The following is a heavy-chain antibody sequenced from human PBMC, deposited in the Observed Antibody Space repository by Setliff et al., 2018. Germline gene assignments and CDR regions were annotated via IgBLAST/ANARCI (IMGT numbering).Heavy chain of an antibody. V-gene: IGHV4-4*07. CDR2: IYTSGST. J-gene: IGHJ3*02. Sequence: SETLSLTCTVSGGSISSYHWSWIRQPAGKGLEWIGRIYTSGSTNYNPSLKSRVTMSVDTSKNQFSLKLSSVTAADTAVYYCARKGISALSGAFDMWGQGTMVTVSS. CDR1: GGSISSYH. D-gene: IGHD1-26*01. CDR3: ARKGISALSGAFDM.